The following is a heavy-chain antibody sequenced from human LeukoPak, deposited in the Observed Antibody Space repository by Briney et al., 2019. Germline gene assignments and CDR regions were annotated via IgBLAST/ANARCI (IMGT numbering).Heavy chain of an antibody. CDR2: ITGSGGST. CDR3: AKLLMAMVRGVDIDY. CDR1: GFTFSSYG. V-gene: IGHV3-23*01. D-gene: IGHD3-10*01. Sequence: PGGSLRLSCAASGFTFSSYGMSWVRQAPGKGLEWVSAITGSGGSTYYADSVKGRFTISRDNSKNTLYLQMNSLRAEDTAVYYCAKLLMAMVRGVDIDYWGQGTLVTVSS. J-gene: IGHJ4*02.